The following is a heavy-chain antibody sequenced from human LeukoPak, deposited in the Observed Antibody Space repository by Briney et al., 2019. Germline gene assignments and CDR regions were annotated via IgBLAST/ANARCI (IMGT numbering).Heavy chain of an antibody. CDR1: GGSISSGSYY. CDR3: ARGPPGYSSSWYGGGYFDY. Sequence: SETLSLTCTVSGGSISSGSYYWSWIRQPAGKGLEWIGRIYTSGSTNYNPSLKSRVTISVDTSKNQFSLKLSSVTAADTAVYYCARGPPGYSSSWYGGGYFDYWGQGTLVTVSS. V-gene: IGHV4-61*02. D-gene: IGHD6-13*01. CDR2: IYTSGST. J-gene: IGHJ4*02.